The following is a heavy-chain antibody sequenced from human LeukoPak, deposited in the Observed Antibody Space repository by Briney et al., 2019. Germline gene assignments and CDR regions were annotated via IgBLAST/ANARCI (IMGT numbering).Heavy chain of an antibody. Sequence: PSETLSLTCTVSGYSISRGYSWGWIRQPPGKGLEWIGNIYHSGSTNYSPSLKSRVTISVDTSKNQFSLKLSSVTAADTAVYYCASHIVVVVAATVNWFDPWGQGTLVTVSS. J-gene: IGHJ5*02. D-gene: IGHD2-15*01. V-gene: IGHV4-38-2*02. CDR2: IYHSGST. CDR1: GYSISRGYS. CDR3: ASHIVVVVAATVNWFDP.